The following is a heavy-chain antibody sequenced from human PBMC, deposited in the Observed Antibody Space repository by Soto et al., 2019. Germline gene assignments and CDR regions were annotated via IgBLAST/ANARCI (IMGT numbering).Heavy chain of an antibody. CDR1: GFTFSSYG. D-gene: IGHD3-16*01. Sequence: QVQLVESGGGVVQPGRSLRLSCAASGFTFSSYGMHWVRQAPGKGLEWVAVIWYDGSNKYYADSVKGRFTISRDNSKNTLYLQMNSLRAEDTAVYYCARGVGPNDDYVWGSYLYWGQGTLVTVSS. V-gene: IGHV3-33*01. CDR3: ARGVGPNDDYVWGSYLY. J-gene: IGHJ4*02. CDR2: IWYDGSNK.